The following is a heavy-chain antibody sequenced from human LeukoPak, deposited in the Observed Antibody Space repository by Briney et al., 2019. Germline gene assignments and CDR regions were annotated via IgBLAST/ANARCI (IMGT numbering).Heavy chain of an antibody. J-gene: IGHJ3*01. CDR2: IINDGITT. V-gene: IGHV3-74*01. CDR1: GLTFQNTW. Sequence: GGSLRLSCAASGLTFQNTWMHWIRQAPGEGLVWVSRIINDGITTTYADSVKGRFTISRDNAKKTLHLQMNSLRADDTAVYYCAADGEYAFLVWGQGTMVTVSS. D-gene: IGHD2/OR15-2a*01. CDR3: AADGEYAFLV.